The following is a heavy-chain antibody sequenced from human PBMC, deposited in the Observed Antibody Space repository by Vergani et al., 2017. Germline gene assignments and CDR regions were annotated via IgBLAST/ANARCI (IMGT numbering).Heavy chain of an antibody. CDR2: INHSGST. D-gene: IGHD2-15*01. J-gene: IGHJ4*02. Sequence: QVQLQQWGAGLLKPSETLSLTCAVYGGSFSGYYWSWIRQPPGKGLEWIGEINHSGSTNYNSSLKSRVTISVDTSKNQFSLKLCSVTAADTAVYYCARGRGFCSGGSCYGDYWGQGTVVTVSS. CDR1: GGSFSGYY. V-gene: IGHV4-34*01. CDR3: ARGRGFCSGGSCYGDY.